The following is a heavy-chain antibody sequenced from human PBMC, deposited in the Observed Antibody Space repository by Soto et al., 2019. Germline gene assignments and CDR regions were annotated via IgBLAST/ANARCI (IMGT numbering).Heavy chain of an antibody. Sequence: EVQLLESGGGLVQPGGSLRLSCAASGFTFSSYAMSWVRQAPGKGLEWVSAISGSGGSTYYADSVKGRFTISRDNSKKKLYLQMNSRRAEDTAVYYCAKDHADEAGGSLVTSYYYYMDVWGKGTTVTVSS. V-gene: IGHV3-23*01. J-gene: IGHJ6*03. CDR2: ISGSGGST. CDR3: AKDHADEAGGSLVTSYYYYMDV. D-gene: IGHD2-15*01. CDR1: GFTFSSYA.